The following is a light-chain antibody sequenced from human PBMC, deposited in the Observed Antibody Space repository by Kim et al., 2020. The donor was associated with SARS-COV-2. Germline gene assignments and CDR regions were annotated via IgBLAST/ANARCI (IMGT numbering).Light chain of an antibody. J-gene: IGKJ1*01. Sequence: SAGERATLSCRASQTISSDYLAWYQQKPGQPPKLLIYGTSNRATDIPDRFSGSGSGTDFALTIKRLEPEDSAVYYCQQFVTSPWTFGQGTKVDIK. V-gene: IGKV3-20*01. CDR1: QTISSDY. CDR3: QQFVTSPWT. CDR2: GTS.